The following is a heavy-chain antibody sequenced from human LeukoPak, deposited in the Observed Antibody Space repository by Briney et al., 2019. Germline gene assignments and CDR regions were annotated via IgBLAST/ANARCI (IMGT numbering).Heavy chain of an antibody. V-gene: IGHV3-23*01. CDR1: GFTFSNSP. CDR3: ARPGMAKGAFDI. J-gene: IGHJ3*02. CDR2: VTGSGGGT. Sequence: LRLSCAVSGFTFSNSPMSWVRQAPGEGLEWVSAVTGSGGGTYYADSVKGRFTISRDYAKNSLYLQMNRLRAEDTAVYYCARPGMAKGAFDIWGQGTMVTVSS. D-gene: IGHD1-14*01.